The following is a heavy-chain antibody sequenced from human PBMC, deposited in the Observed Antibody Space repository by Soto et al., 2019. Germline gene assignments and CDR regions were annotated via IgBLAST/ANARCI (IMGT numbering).Heavy chain of an antibody. CDR3: ARGPPGLRTNWFDP. CDR1: GYTFTSYA. J-gene: IGHJ5*02. V-gene: IGHV1-3*01. D-gene: IGHD4-17*01. Sequence: QVQLVQSGAEVKKPGASVKVSCKASGYTFTSYAMHWVRQAPGQRLEWMGWINAGNGNTKYSQKFQGRVTITRDTSASTAYMELSSLRSEDTAVYYCARGPPGLRTNWFDPWGQGTLVTVSS. CDR2: INAGNGNT.